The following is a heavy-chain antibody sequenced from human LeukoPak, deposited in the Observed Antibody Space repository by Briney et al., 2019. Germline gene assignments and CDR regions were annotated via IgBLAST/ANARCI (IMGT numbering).Heavy chain of an antibody. CDR2: IRQDGSEK. D-gene: IGHD5-24*01. CDR3: ARYRRDGYNCYFDY. Sequence: GGSLRLSCAASGFTFSSYWMSWVRQAPGKGLEWVANIRQDGSEKYYVDSVKGRFTFSRDNAKNSLYLQMNSLRAEDTAVYYCARYRRDGYNCYFDYWGQGTLVTVSS. CDR1: GFTFSSYW. J-gene: IGHJ4*02. V-gene: IGHV3-7*01.